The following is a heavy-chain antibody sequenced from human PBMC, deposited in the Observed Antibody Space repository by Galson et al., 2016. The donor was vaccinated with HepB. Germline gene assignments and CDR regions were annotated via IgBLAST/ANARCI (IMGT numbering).Heavy chain of an antibody. D-gene: IGHD3-3*01. CDR1: GFTFNDFS. CDR2: ISSTSRYI. J-gene: IGHJ4*02. CDR3: ARSLSTIFGPFEY. V-gene: IGHV3-21*01. Sequence: SLRLSCAASGFTFNDFSMNWVRQAPGKGLEWVSSISSTSRYIYYADSVKGRLTISRDNAKNSLFLQMDSLRAGDTAVYYCARSLSTIFGPFEYWGRGTPVSVSS.